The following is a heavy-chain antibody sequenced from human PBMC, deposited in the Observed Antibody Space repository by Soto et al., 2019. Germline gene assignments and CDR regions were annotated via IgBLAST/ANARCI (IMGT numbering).Heavy chain of an antibody. D-gene: IGHD6-13*01. CDR2: TANDGSAQ. V-gene: IGHV3-30*18. CDR1: GFIFSSYG. CDR3: AKSSGGSSWYPPDH. J-gene: IGHJ4*02. Sequence: QVQLVESGGGVVQPGRSLRLSCAASGFIFSSYGMQWVRQSPGEGLEWVATTANDGSAQYYADSVKGRFTISRDNSKNTLFLQMESLRPEDTGVYYCAKSSGGSSWYPPDHWGQGTLVTVSS.